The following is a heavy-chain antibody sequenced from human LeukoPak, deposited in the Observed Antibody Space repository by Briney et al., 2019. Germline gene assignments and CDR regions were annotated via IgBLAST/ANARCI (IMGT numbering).Heavy chain of an antibody. CDR3: ARDRAGYFYAMDV. CDR2: ITGGSDSI. V-gene: IGHV3-48*04. Sequence: GGSLRLSCAASGFTFSTYSMSWVRQSPGKGLEWISYITGGSDSIYYADSVKGRFTISRDNAKNSLYLQMNSLRTEDTALYYCARDRAGYFYAMDVWGQGTSVTVSS. D-gene: IGHD5-24*01. J-gene: IGHJ6*02. CDR1: GFTFSTYS.